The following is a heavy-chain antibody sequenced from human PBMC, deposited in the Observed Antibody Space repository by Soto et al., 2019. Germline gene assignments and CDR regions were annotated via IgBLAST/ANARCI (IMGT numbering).Heavy chain of an antibody. CDR2: INPNSGGT. CDR3: ARDYYGSGSYFSGYYYYGIDV. Sequence: ASVKVSCKASGYTFTGYYMHWVRQAPGQGLEWMGWINPNSGGTNYAQKFQGWVTMTRDTSISTAYMELSRLRSDDTAVYYCARDYYGSGSYFSGYYYYGIDVWGQGTTDTVSS. J-gene: IGHJ6*02. D-gene: IGHD3-10*01. V-gene: IGHV1-2*04. CDR1: GYTFTGYY.